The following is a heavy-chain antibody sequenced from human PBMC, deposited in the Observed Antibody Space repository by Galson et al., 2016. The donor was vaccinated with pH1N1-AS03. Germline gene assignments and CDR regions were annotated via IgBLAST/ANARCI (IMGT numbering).Heavy chain of an antibody. CDR1: GFTLSNYW. CDR3: TRANRGASDY. J-gene: IGHJ4*02. D-gene: IGHD3-10*01. Sequence: SLRLSCAASGFTLSNYWMRWVRQAPGKGLEWVANIKQDGSAKQYVDSVKGRFTISRDNAKNSLYLQMNSLRAEDTAVYFCTRANRGASDYWGQGTLVTVSS. CDR2: IKQDGSAK. V-gene: IGHV3-7*01.